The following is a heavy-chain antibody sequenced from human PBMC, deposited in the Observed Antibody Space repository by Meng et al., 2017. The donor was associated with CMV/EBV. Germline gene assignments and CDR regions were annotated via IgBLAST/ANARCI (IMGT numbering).Heavy chain of an antibody. CDR2: IIPIFGTA. CDR1: GYTFTSYG. Sequence: SVKVSCKASGYTFTSYGISWVRQAPGQGLEWMGGIIPIFGTANYAQKFQGRVTITTDESTSTAYMELSSLRSEDTAVYYCARGGYYDSSGYYYWGQGTLVTVSS. V-gene: IGHV1-69*05. J-gene: IGHJ4*02. D-gene: IGHD3-22*01. CDR3: ARGGYYDSSGYYY.